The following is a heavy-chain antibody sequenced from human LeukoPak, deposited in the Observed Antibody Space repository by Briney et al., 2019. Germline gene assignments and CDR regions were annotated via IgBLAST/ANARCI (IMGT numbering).Heavy chain of an antibody. CDR3: ARGRLYFWSGYYVSAGWDV. V-gene: IGHV1-8*01. Sequence: ASVKVSCKASGYTFTSYDINWVRQATGQGLEWMGWMNPNSGNTGYAQKFQGRVTMTRNTSISTAYMELSSLGSEDTAVYYCARGRLYFWSGYYVSAGWDVWGKGTTVTVSS. D-gene: IGHD3-3*01. J-gene: IGHJ6*04. CDR1: GYTFTSYD. CDR2: MNPNSGNT.